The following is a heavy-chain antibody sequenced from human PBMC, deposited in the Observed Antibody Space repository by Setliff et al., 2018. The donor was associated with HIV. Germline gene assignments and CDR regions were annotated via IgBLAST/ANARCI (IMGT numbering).Heavy chain of an antibody. V-gene: IGHV1-69*10. Sequence: ASVKVSCKASGGTFRTYGVSWVRLAPGQGLEWMGGIVPVLNRANYAQRFHGRVTMTRNTSLSTSYMELSSLRSEDTAVYYCARYRPNHPQNAFDIWGQGTMVTVSS. J-gene: IGHJ3*02. CDR3: ARYRPNHPQNAFDI. D-gene: IGHD1-26*01. CDR1: GGTFRTYG. CDR2: IVPVLNRA.